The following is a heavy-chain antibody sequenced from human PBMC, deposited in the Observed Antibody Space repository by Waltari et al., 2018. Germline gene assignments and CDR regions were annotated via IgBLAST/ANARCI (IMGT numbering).Heavy chain of an antibody. CDR3: ATSYYYDSSGYQNFDY. Sequence: QVQLVQSGAEVKKPGASVKVSCKASGCTSTGYYMNWVRQAPGQGLEWMGWINPNSGGTNYAQKFQGRVTMTRDTSISTAYMELSRLRSDDTAVYYCATSYYYDSSGYQNFDYWGQGTLVTVSS. CDR1: GCTSTGYY. J-gene: IGHJ4*02. CDR2: INPNSGGT. D-gene: IGHD3-22*01. V-gene: IGHV1-2*02.